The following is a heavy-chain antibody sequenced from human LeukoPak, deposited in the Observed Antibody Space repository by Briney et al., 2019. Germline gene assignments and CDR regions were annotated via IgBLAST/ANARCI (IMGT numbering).Heavy chain of an antibody. CDR1: GYTFTGYY. V-gene: IGHV1-2*02. Sequence: GASVKVSCKASGYTFTGYYMHWVRQAPGQGLEWMGWINPNSGDTSYEQKFQGRVTMTRDTSISTAYMELNSLTSDDTAAYCCARGRKMAAAGTESPALFDYWGQGTLVAVSS. J-gene: IGHJ4*02. CDR2: INPNSGDT. CDR3: ARGRKMAAAGTESPALFDY. D-gene: IGHD6-13*01.